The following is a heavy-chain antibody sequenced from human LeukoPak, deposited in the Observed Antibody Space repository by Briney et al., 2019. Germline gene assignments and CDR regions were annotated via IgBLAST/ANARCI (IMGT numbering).Heavy chain of an antibody. CDR1: GGSISSYY. V-gene: IGHV4-59*01. CDR2: IYYSGST. J-gene: IGHJ4*02. CDR3: ASGFTMVRGVIPALDY. Sequence: SETLSLTCTVSGGSISSYYWSWIRQPPGKGLEWIGYIYYSGSTNYNPSLKSRVTISVDTSKNQFSLKLSSVTAADTAVYYCASGFTMVRGVIPALDYWGQGTLVTVSS. D-gene: IGHD3-10*01.